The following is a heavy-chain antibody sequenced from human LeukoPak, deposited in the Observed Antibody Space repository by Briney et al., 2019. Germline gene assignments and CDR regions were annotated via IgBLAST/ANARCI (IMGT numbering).Heavy chain of an antibody. CDR3: ARDAELLGYFDY. CDR1: GGSISSGSYY. Sequence: SETLSLTCTVSGGSISSGSYYWSWIRQPAGKGLEWIGRIYTSGSTNYNPSLKSRVTISVDTSKNQFSLKLSSVTAADTGVYYCARDAELLGYFDYWGQGTLVTVSS. CDR2: IYTSGST. V-gene: IGHV4-61*02. D-gene: IGHD1-26*01. J-gene: IGHJ4*02.